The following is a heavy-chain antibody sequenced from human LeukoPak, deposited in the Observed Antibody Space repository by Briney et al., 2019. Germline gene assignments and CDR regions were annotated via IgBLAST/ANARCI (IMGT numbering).Heavy chain of an antibody. J-gene: IGHJ4*02. D-gene: IGHD1-26*01. V-gene: IGHV3-21*01. CDR1: GFTFSTYS. CDR3: ARGYSGSYRVDY. CDR2: ITRSSSYI. Sequence: GGSLRLSCAASGFTFSTYSMNWVRQAPGKGLEWVSSITRSSSYIYYADSVKGRFTISRDNAKNTLYLQMNSLRVEDTAVYFCARGYSGSYRVDYWGQGTLVTVSS.